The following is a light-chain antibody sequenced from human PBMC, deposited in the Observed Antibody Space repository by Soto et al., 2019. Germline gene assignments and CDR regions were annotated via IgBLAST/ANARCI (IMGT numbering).Light chain of an antibody. CDR2: AAS. CDR1: ETIARY. V-gene: IGKV1-39*01. Sequence: DIQLTQSPSSLSASVGDRVTITCRASETIARYLNWYQQKPGKAPNLLIYAASTLKSGFPSRFSGTGSGTDFTLTISRLQPEDFETYYCQQTYNPPRTFGQGTKVESK. CDR3: QQTYNPPRT. J-gene: IGKJ1*01.